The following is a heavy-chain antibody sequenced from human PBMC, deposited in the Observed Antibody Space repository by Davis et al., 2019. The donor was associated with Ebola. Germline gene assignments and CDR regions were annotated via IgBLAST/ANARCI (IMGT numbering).Heavy chain of an antibody. CDR2: INHSGST. CDR3: ARETTTVTTFDP. CDR1: GGSFSGFY. Sequence: PSETLSLTCAVYGGSFSGFYWSWIRQSPVKGLEWIGEINHSGSTNHNPSLKSRVTMSVDTSKNQFSLKLTSVTAADTAVYYCARETTTVTTFDPWGQGTLVTVSS. J-gene: IGHJ5*02. D-gene: IGHD4-17*01. V-gene: IGHV4-34*01.